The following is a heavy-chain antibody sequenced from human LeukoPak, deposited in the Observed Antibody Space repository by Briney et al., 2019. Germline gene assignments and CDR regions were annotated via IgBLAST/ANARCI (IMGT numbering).Heavy chain of an antibody. D-gene: IGHD6-19*01. J-gene: IGHJ4*02. CDR2: IYYSGST. CDR3: ARGQIGWLDY. Sequence: SETLSLTCTVSGGSISSSSYYWGWIRQPPGKGLEWIGSIYYSGSTYYNSSLKSRVTISVDTSKNQFSLKLSSVTAADTAVYYCARGQIGWLDYWGQGTLVTVSS. V-gene: IGHV4-39*07. CDR1: GGSISSSSYY.